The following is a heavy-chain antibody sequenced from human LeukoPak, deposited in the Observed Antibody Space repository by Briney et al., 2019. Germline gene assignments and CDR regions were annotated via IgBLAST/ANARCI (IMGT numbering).Heavy chain of an antibody. V-gene: IGHV1-46*01. CDR3: ARDSPISGSYYGGLGY. J-gene: IGHJ4*02. CDR1: GYTFTSHY. CDR2: INPSGGST. D-gene: IGHD1-26*01. Sequence: ASVKVSCKASGYTFTSHYMHWVRQAPGQGLEWMGIINPSGGSTSYAQKFQGRVSMTRDTSTSTVYMELSSLRSEGTAVYYCARDSPISGSYYGGLGYWGQGTLVTVSS.